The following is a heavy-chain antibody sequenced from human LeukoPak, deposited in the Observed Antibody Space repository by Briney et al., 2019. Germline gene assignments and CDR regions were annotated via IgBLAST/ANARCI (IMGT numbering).Heavy chain of an antibody. J-gene: IGHJ4*02. CDR3: AKGPRTVRFGDRHKGIFDY. Sequence: ASVRVSCKASGYTFTSYYMHWVRQAPGQGLEWMGIINPSGGSTSYAQKFQGRVTMTRDMSTSTDYMELSSLRSEDTAVYYCAKGPRTVRFGDRHKGIFDYWGQGTLVTVSS. CDR2: INPSGGST. CDR1: GYTFTSYY. D-gene: IGHD3-10*01. V-gene: IGHV1-46*01.